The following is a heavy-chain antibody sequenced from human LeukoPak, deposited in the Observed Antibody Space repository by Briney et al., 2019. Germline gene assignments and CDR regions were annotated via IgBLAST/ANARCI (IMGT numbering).Heavy chain of an antibody. D-gene: IGHD4-17*01. CDR1: GYTFTGYY. J-gene: IGHJ4*02. CDR2: INPNSGGT. Sequence: ASVKVSCKASGYTFTGYYMRWVRQAPGQGLEWMGRINPNSGGTNYAQKFQGRVTMTRDTSISTAYMELSRLRSDDTAVYYCARVLTSIRTVTPWGYWGQGTLVTVSS. V-gene: IGHV1-2*06. CDR3: ARVLTSIRTVTPWGY.